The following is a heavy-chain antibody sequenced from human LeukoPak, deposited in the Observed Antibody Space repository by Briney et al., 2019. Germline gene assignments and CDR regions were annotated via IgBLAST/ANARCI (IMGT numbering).Heavy chain of an antibody. Sequence: GGSLRLSCAASGFTVSSNSMSWVRQAPGKGLEWVSIIYSGGSTYYADSVKGRFTISRDHSKNTMYLRMNSLRAEDTAVYYCARVDHGSSWPFDYWGQGTLVTVSS. CDR3: ARVDHGSSWPFDY. D-gene: IGHD6-13*01. V-gene: IGHV3-53*01. CDR1: GFTVSSNS. CDR2: IYSGGST. J-gene: IGHJ4*02.